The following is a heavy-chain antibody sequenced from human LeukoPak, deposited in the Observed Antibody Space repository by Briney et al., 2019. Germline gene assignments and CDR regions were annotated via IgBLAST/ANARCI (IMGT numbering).Heavy chain of an antibody. CDR3: ARDYYGSGSYRDLDAFDI. J-gene: IGHJ3*02. CDR2: INPNSGDT. D-gene: IGHD3-10*01. CDR1: GYTFTGYY. V-gene: IGHV1-2*02. Sequence: GASVKVSCKASGYTFTGYYMHWVRQAPGQGLEWMGWINPNSGDTNYAQKFQGRVTMTRDTSISTAYMELSRLRSDDTAVYYCARDYYGSGSYRDLDAFDIWGQGTMVTVSS.